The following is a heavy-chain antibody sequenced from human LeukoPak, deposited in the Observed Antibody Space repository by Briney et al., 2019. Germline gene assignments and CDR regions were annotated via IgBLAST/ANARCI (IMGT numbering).Heavy chain of an antibody. CDR3: ARGPGIVGAQGFDY. D-gene: IGHD1-26*01. CDR1: GYTFTSYG. V-gene: IGHV1-18*01. Sequence: ASVKVSCKASGYTFTSYGISWVRQAPEQGLEWMGWISAYNGNTNYAQKLQGRVTMTTDTSTSTAYMELRSLRSDDTAVYYCARGPGIVGAQGFDYWGQGTLVTVSS. CDR2: ISAYNGNT. J-gene: IGHJ4*02.